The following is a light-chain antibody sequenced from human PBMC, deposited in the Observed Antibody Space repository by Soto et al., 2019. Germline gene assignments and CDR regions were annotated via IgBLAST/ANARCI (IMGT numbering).Light chain of an antibody. CDR2: GAS. V-gene: IGKV3-20*01. CDR1: QSISSSY. Sequence: IVLTQSPGTLPLSPGERATLSCRASQSISSSYLAWYQQKPGQAPRLLIYGASSRATGIPDRFSCSGSGTDFTLTISRLEPEDFAVYYCQQYGSSPVTFGQGTKV. J-gene: IGKJ1*01. CDR3: QQYGSSPVT.